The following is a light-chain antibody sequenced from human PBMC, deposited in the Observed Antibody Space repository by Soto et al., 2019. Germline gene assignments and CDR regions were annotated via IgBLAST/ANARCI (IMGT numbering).Light chain of an antibody. CDR3: QQYGSSPPIT. J-gene: IGKJ5*01. CDR1: QSVSSGY. CDR2: GAS. V-gene: IGKV3-20*01. Sequence: EMALTQSPATLSLSPGERATLSCRASQSVSSGYLAWYQQKPGQAPRLLIYGASSRATGIPDRFSGSGSGTDFTLTISRLEPEDFAVYYCQQYGSSPPITFGQGTRLEIK.